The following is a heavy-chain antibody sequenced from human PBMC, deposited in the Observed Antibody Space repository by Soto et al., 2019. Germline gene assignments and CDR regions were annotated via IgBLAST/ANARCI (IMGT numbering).Heavy chain of an antibody. J-gene: IGHJ4*02. V-gene: IGHV3-9*01. CDR1: GFTFDDYA. CDR2: ISWNSGSI. D-gene: IGHD2-2*01. CDR3: AKGGQLLVEGGGY. Sequence: EVQLVESGGGLVQPGRSLRLSCAASGFTFDDYAMHWVRQAPGKGLEWVSGISWNSGSIGYPDSVKGRFTISRDNAKNSLYLQMNSLRAEDTALYYCAKGGQLLVEGGGYWGQGTLVTVSS.